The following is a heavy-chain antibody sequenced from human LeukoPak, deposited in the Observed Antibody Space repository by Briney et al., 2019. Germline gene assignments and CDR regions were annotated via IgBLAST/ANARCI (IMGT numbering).Heavy chain of an antibody. CDR1: GDSISNSFW. J-gene: IGHJ4*02. Sequence: PSETLSLTCTVSGDSISNSFWWSWVRQPPGKGLDWIGEISHTGSTKYNPSLKNRVTISRDSSKNQFSLKLNSVTAADTATYYCTRSAGWWGLDYWGQGALVTVSP. V-gene: IGHV4-4*02. CDR2: ISHTGST. D-gene: IGHD2-8*02. CDR3: TRSAGWWGLDY.